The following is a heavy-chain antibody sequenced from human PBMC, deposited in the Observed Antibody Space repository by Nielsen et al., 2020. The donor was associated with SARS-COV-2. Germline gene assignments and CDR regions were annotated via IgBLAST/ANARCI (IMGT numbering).Heavy chain of an antibody. Sequence: LRLSCTVSGGSISSGGYYWSWIRQHPGKGLEWIGYIYYSGSTYYNPSLKSRVTISVDTSKNQFSLKLSSVTAADTAVYYCAREATVTTGYLDYWGQGTLVTVSS. D-gene: IGHD4-17*01. J-gene: IGHJ4*02. CDR2: IYYSGST. CDR1: GGSISSGGYY. V-gene: IGHV4-31*03. CDR3: AREATVTTGYLDY.